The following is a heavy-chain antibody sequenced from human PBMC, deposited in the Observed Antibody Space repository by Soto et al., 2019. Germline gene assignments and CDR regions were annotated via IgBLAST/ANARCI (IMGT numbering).Heavy chain of an antibody. CDR3: ARGPDSGDYYYFY. D-gene: IGHD3-22*01. CDR1: GGTFSNSG. Sequence: GASVKVSCKASGGTFSNSGISWVRQAPGQGPEWMGGIIPLFGRGHYAQKFQGRVTITADESTSTAYMELSSLRFEDTAVYYCARGPDSGDYYYFYWGQGTLVTVSS. V-gene: IGHV1-69*13. J-gene: IGHJ4*02. CDR2: IIPLFGRG.